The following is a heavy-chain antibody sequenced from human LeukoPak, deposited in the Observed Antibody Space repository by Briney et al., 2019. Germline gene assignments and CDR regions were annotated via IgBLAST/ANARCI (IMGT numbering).Heavy chain of an antibody. CDR1: GFTFSVYA. D-gene: IGHD1-26*01. CDR2: FSGTGGST. Sequence: GGSLRLSCAASGFTFSVYAMTWGRQAPGKVLEWVSGFSGTGGSTYYADSVKGRFTISRDNAKNSLYLQMNSLRAEDTALYYCAKDRVDSGSYFDYWGQGTLVTVSS. J-gene: IGHJ4*02. CDR3: AKDRVDSGSYFDY. V-gene: IGHV3-23*01.